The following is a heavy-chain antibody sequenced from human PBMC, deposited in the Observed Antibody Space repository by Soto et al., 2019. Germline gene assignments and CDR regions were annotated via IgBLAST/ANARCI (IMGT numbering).Heavy chain of an antibody. Sequence: PVGSLRLSCAASGFTFGTTDMSWVRQAPGEGLEWVSTIDGSGGITYYADSAKGRFTISRDNSRNTVYLQMNSLRGDDTALYYCVKNSGWFNTWGQGALVTVSS. CDR1: GFTFGTTD. D-gene: IGHD3-10*01. CDR2: IDGSGGIT. J-gene: IGHJ5*02. V-gene: IGHV3-23*01. CDR3: VKNSGWFNT.